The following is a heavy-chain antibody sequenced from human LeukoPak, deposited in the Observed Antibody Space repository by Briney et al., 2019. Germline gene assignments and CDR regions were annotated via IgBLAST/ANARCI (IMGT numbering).Heavy chain of an antibody. CDR2: VSYDGSNK. J-gene: IGHJ5*02. D-gene: IGHD3-9*01. V-gene: IGHV3-30*03. Sequence: GRSLRLSCAASGFTFSSYGMHWVRQAPGKGLEWVAVVSYDGSNKYYADSVKGRFTISRDNSKNTLYLQMNSLRAEDTAVYYCARGNDILTAWGQGTLVTVSS. CDR3: ARGNDILTA. CDR1: GFTFSSYG.